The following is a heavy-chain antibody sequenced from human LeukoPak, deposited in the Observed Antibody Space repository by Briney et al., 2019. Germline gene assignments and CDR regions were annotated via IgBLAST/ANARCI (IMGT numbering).Heavy chain of an antibody. Sequence: GGALVLSWAAADFTFSSYWMHGVRQARGKGVGWVSSINTDGSSTSYADSVQGRFTISRDNANNTLYLQMNSLRAEDTAVYYCAHSSGYSGYFDYWGQGTLVTVSS. CDR2: INTDGSST. J-gene: IGHJ4*02. D-gene: IGHD3-22*01. CDR1: DFTFSSYW. V-gene: IGHV3-74*01. CDR3: AHSSGYSGYFDY.